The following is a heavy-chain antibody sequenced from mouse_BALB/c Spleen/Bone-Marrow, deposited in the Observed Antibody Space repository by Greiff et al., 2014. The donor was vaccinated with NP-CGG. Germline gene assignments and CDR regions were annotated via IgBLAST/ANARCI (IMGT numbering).Heavy chain of an antibody. D-gene: IGHD2-14*01. V-gene: IGHV1-18*01. Sequence: VQLQQSGPELVKPGASMKISCKASGYSFTGYTMNWVKQSHGKNLEWIGLINPYNGGTSYNQKFKGKATLTVDKSSSTAYMELLRLTTEDSAVYYCAREEGYDEGEYFDVWGAGTTVTVSS. CDR2: INPYNGGT. CDR1: GYSFTGYT. J-gene: IGHJ1*01. CDR3: AREEGYDEGEYFDV.